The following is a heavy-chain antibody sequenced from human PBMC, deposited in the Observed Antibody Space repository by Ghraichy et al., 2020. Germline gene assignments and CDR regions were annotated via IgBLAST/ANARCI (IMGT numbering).Heavy chain of an antibody. CDR1: GGSISSYY. CDR2: MSYSGTT. V-gene: IGHV4-59*01. CDR3: ARAREIALI. Sequence: SETLSLTCTVSGGSISSYYWSWIRQPPGKGLEWIGYMSYSGTTNYNPSLKSRVTISIDTSKNQFSLKLSSVTAADTAVYYCARAREIALIWGQGTMVTVSS. D-gene: IGHD5-24*01. J-gene: IGHJ3*02.